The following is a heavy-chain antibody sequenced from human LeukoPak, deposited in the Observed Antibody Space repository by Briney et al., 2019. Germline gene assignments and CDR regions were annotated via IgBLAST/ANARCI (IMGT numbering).Heavy chain of an antibody. CDR2: IYYSGST. CDR3: ARDTVAAPLGY. J-gene: IGHJ4*02. Sequence: PSETLSLTCTVSGGSISSGDYYWSWIRQPPGKGLEWIGYIYYSGSTYYNPSLKSRVTISVDTSKNRFSLKLSSVTAADTAVYYCARDTVAAPLGYWGQGTLVTVSS. V-gene: IGHV4-30-4*01. CDR1: GGSISSGDYY. D-gene: IGHD2-15*01.